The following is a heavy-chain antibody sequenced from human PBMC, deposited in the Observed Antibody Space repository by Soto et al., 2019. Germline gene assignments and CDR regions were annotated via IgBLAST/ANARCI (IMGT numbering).Heavy chain of an antibody. CDR2: ISAYNGNT. CDR3: ARDSNSLPHCSGGSCYPDY. J-gene: IGHJ4*02. Sequence: ASVKVSCKASGYTFTSYGISWVRQAPGQGLEWMGWISAYNGNTNYAQKLQGRVTMTTDTSTSTAYMELRSLRSDDTAVYYCARDSNSLPHCSGGSCYPDYWGQGTLVTV. CDR1: GYTFTSYG. D-gene: IGHD2-15*01. V-gene: IGHV1-18*04.